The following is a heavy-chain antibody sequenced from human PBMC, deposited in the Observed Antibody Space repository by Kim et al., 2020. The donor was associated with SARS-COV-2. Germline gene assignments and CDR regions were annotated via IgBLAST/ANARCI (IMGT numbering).Heavy chain of an antibody. CDR3: ARLYCSGGSCDFDY. J-gene: IGHJ4*02. Sequence: SETLSLTCTVSGGSISSYYWSWIRQPPGKGLEWIGYIYYSGSTNYNPSLKSRVTISVDTSKNQFSLKLSSVTAADTAVYYCARLYCSGGSCDFDYWGQGTLVTVSS. D-gene: IGHD2-15*01. CDR2: IYYSGST. CDR1: GGSISSYY. V-gene: IGHV4-59*08.